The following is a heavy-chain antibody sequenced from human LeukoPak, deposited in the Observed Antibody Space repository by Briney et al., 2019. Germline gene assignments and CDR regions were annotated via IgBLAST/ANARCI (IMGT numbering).Heavy chain of an antibody. CDR1: GFTFSDYY. J-gene: IGHJ4*02. Sequence: GGSLRLSCAASGFTFSDYYMSWIRQAPGKGLEWVSYISSSSSYTNYADSVKGRFTISRDNAKNSLYLQMNSLRAEDTAVYYCARGHNIVATKPYFDYWGQGTLVTVSS. D-gene: IGHD5-12*01. CDR3: ARGHNIVATKPYFDY. CDR2: ISSSSSYT. V-gene: IGHV3-11*05.